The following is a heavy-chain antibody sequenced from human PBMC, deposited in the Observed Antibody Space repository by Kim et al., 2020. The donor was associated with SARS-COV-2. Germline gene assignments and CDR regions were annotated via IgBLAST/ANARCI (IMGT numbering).Heavy chain of an antibody. D-gene: IGHD2-2*02. V-gene: IGHV3-74*01. CDR3: ARGKREGVAIYHLDV. CDR2: ISNDGGTT. J-gene: IGHJ6*02. CDR1: GFTLIGYW. Sequence: GGSLRHSCTASGFTLIGYWMHWVRQAPGKGLVWVSRISNDGGTTDYADSVKGRFTISRDNAKGTLYLQMNSLRAEDTALYYCARGKREGVAIYHLDVWGQGTTVTVSS.